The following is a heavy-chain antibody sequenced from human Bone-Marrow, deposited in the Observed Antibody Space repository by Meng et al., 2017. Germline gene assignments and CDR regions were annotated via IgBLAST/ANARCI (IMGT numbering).Heavy chain of an antibody. D-gene: IGHD6-13*01. J-gene: IGHJ4*02. V-gene: IGHV3-72*01. CDR3: ARVVAAAGAPFWFDY. Sequence: GESLKISCAASGFTFSDHYMDRVRQAPGKGLEWVGRTRNKANSYTTEYAASVKGRFTISRDDSKNSLYLQMNSLKTEDTAVYYCARVVAAAGAPFWFDYWGQGTLVTVSS. CDR1: GFTFSDHY. CDR2: TRNKANSYTT.